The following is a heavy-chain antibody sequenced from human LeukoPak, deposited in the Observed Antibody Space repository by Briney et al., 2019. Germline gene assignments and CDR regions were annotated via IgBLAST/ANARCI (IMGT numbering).Heavy chain of an antibody. CDR1: GFTFSSYA. J-gene: IGHJ4*02. CDR3: AKDAWRGYCGGDCYKFDY. CDR2: ISGGGGST. Sequence: GGSLRLSCAASGFTFSSYAMSWVHQAPGKGLEWVSAISGGGGSTYYADSVKGRFTISRDNSKNTLYLQMNSLRAEDTAVYYCAKDAWRGYCGGDCYKFDYWGQGTLVTVSS. V-gene: IGHV3-23*01. D-gene: IGHD2-21*02.